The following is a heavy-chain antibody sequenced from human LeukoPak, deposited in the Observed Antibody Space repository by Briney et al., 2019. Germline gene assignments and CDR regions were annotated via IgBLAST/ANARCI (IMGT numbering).Heavy chain of an antibody. Sequence: ASVKVSCKVSGYTLTELSLHWVRQAPGKGLEWMGRFDPEDGETIYARRFQGRVTMTEDTSTDTAYMELSSLRSEDTAVYFCAVSLTTGGYYGMHVWGQGTTVTVSS. CDR2: FDPEDGET. V-gene: IGHV1-24*01. CDR3: AVSLTTGGYYGMHV. D-gene: IGHD1-1*01. CDR1: GYTLTELS. J-gene: IGHJ6*02.